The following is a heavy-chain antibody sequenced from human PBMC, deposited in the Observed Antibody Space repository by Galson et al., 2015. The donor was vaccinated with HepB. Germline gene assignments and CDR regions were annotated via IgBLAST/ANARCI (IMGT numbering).Heavy chain of an antibody. D-gene: IGHD6-19*01. CDR1: GFTFSSYW. V-gene: IGHV3-7*01. J-gene: IGHJ4*02. CDR2: IKQDGNEK. CDR3: ARERHSSSRSLYDLDY. Sequence: LRLSCAASGFTFSSYWMSWVRQAPGKGLEWVANIKQDGNEKYYVDSVKGRFTISRDSAKNSLFLQMNSLRAEDTAVYYCARERHSSSRSLYDLDYWGQGTLVTVSS.